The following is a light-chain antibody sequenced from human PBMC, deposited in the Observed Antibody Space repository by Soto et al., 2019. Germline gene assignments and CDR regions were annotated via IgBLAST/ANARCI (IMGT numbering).Light chain of an antibody. CDR1: SGQSSYA. CDR2: LKSDGSH. Sequence: QPVLTQSPSASASLGASVKLTCTLSSGQSSYAIAWYQQQPGKGPRFLMKLKSDGSHTKGDGIPDRFSGSSSGAERHLTISGLQSDDEGDYYCQDWGTSAVFGGGTQLTVL. J-gene: IGLJ7*01. V-gene: IGLV4-69*01. CDR3: QDWGTSAV.